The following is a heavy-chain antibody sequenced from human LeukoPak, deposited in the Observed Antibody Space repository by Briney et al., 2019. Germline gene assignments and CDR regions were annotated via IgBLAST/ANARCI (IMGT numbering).Heavy chain of an antibody. J-gene: IGHJ4*02. CDR3: ARGIVTMIVVIDY. Sequence: QTGGSLRLSCAASGLTFSSYGMHWVRQAPGKGLEWVAVISYDGSNKYYADSVKGRFTISRDNSKNTLYLQMDSLRAEDTAVYYCARGIVTMIVVIDYWGQGTLVTVSS. CDR2: ISYDGSNK. V-gene: IGHV3-30*03. CDR1: GLTFSSYG. D-gene: IGHD3-22*01.